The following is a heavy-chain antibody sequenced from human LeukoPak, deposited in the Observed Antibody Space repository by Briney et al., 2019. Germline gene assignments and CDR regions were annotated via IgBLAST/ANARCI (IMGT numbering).Heavy chain of an antibody. D-gene: IGHD3-10*01. Sequence: SQTLSLTCTVSGGSISSGGYYWSWIRQPPGKGLEWIGYIYYSGSTNYNPSLKSRVTISVDTSKNQFSLKLSSVTAADTAVYYCARAGYYGSGSQDYWGQGTLVTVSS. CDR2: IYYSGST. CDR3: ARAGYYGSGSQDY. V-gene: IGHV4-61*08. J-gene: IGHJ4*02. CDR1: GGSISSGGYY.